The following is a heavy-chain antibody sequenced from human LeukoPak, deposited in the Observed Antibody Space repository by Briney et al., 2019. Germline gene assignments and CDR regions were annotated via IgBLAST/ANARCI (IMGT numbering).Heavy chain of an antibody. V-gene: IGHV4-59*01. J-gene: IGHJ3*02. Sequence: SSETLSLTCTVSGGSISSYYWSWIRQPPGKGLEWIGYIYYSGSTNYNPSHKSRVTISVDTSKNQFSLKLSSVTAADTAVYYCARVDSSGYYSTGAFDIWGQGTMVTVSS. CDR2: IYYSGST. CDR1: GGSISSYY. D-gene: IGHD3-22*01. CDR3: ARVDSSGYYSTGAFDI.